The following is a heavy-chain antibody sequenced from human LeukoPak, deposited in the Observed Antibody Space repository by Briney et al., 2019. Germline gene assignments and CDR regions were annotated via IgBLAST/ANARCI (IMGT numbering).Heavy chain of an antibody. CDR2: INHSGST. V-gene: IGHV4-39*07. D-gene: IGHD4-23*01. CDR1: GGSISSSSYY. CDR3: ARGDDYGGSSWDFDY. J-gene: IGHJ4*02. Sequence: SETLSLTCTVSGGSISSSSYYWGWIRQPPGKGLEWIGEINHSGSTNYNPSLKSRVTISVDTSKNQFSLKLSSVTAADTAVYYCARGDDYGGSSWDFDYWGQGTLVTVSS.